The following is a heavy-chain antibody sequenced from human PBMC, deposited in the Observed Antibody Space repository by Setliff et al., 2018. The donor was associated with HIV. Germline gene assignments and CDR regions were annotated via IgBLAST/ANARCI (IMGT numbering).Heavy chain of an antibody. CDR3: AKGRYGGYDWGTLDI. CDR2: ISGSGAST. CDR1: GFTFSSCA. J-gene: IGHJ3*02. V-gene: IGHV3-23*01. Sequence: GGSLRLSCAASGFTFSSCATSWVRQAPGKGLEWVLVISGSGASTYYADSVKGRFTISRDNSKNTLYLQMNSLRVEDTAVYYCAKGRYGGYDWGTLDIWGQGTMVTVSS. D-gene: IGHD5-12*01.